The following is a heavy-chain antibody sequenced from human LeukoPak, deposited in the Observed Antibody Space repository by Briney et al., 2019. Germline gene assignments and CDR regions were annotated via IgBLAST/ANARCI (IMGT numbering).Heavy chain of an antibody. V-gene: IGHV4-39*01. CDR3: ARVDFWSGYLPKNWFDP. CDR1: GGSISSSSYY. J-gene: IGHJ5*02. D-gene: IGHD3-3*01. CDR2: IYYSGST. Sequence: SETLSLTCTVSGGSISSSSYYWGWIRQPPGKGLEWIGSIYYSGSTYYNPSLKSRVTISVDTSKNQFSLKLSSVTAADTAVYYCARVDFWSGYLPKNWFDPWGQGTLVTVSS.